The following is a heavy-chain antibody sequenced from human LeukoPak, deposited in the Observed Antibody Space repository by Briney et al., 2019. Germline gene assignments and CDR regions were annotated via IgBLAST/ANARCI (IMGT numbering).Heavy chain of an antibody. J-gene: IGHJ5*02. CDR3: ATLGPTGGDFTYNWFDP. V-gene: IGHV3-21*01. CDR1: GFAFSTYS. CDR2: ISSTSRYI. Sequence: GMSLRLSCAASGFAFSTYSMNWVRQAPGKGPEWVSCISSTSRYINYTESVKGRFTISRDNAKNSLYLQMSSLRVEDTAVYYCATLGPTGGDFTYNWFDPWGQGTLVTASS. D-gene: IGHD2-21*02.